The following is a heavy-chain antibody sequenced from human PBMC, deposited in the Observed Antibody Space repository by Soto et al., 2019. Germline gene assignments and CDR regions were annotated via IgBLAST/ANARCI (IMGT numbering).Heavy chain of an antibody. Sequence: PGGSLRLSCAASGFTFSSYAISWIRQAPGKGLEWISYSSNSGTFSRYADSVKGRFSISRDNTKNLLYLQMNSLRAEDTAVYYCARSGDNYNRLDYWGQGTPVTVSS. CDR3: ARSGDNYNRLDY. D-gene: IGHD1-1*01. J-gene: IGHJ4*02. CDR2: SSNSGTFS. CDR1: GFTFSSYA. V-gene: IGHV3-11*06.